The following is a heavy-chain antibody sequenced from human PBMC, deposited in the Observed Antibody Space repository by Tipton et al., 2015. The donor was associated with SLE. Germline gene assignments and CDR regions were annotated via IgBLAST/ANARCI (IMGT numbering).Heavy chain of an antibody. CDR1: GFTFSSYE. D-gene: IGHD6-13*01. CDR2: ISSNGGST. Sequence: SLRLSCAASGFTFSSYEMNWVRQAPGKGLEYVSAISSNGGSTYYANSVKGRFTISRDNSKNTLYLQMGSLRAEDMAVYYCARVSSSSPVFDYWGQGTLVTVSS. V-gene: IGHV3-64*01. CDR3: ARVSSSSPVFDY. J-gene: IGHJ4*02.